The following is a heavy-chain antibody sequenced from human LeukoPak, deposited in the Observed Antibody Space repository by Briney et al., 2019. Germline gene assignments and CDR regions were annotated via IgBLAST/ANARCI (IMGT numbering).Heavy chain of an antibody. D-gene: IGHD2-2*01. CDR1: GFTFSNYG. V-gene: IGHV3-30*02. Sequence: PGGSLRLSCAASGFTFSNYGMHWVRQAPGKGLEWVAFIRSDGINKYHADSVKGRFTISRDNSKNTLYLQMNSLRAEDTAVYYCAKDFRVPLTYYAMPRDAFDIWGQGTMVTVSS. CDR2: IRSDGINK. J-gene: IGHJ3*02. CDR3: AKDFRVPLTYYAMPRDAFDI.